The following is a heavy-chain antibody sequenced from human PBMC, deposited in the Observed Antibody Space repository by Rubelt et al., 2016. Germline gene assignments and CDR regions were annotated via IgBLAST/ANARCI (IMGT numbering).Heavy chain of an antibody. CDR1: GFTFSSYA. Sequence: EVQLVESGGGLVQPGGSLRLSCSASGFTFSSYAMHWVRQAPGKGLEYVSGISSNGGSTYYAGSVKGRFTISRDNSKNTLYFQMRSLRAEDTAVYYCVKDGNDYWGQGTLVTVFS. D-gene: IGHD1-26*01. CDR3: VKDGNDY. CDR2: ISSNGGST. V-gene: IGHV3-64D*06. J-gene: IGHJ4*02.